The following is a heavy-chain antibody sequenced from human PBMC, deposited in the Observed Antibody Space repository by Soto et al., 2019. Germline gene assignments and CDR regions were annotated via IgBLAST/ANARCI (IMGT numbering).Heavy chain of an antibody. V-gene: IGHV1-8*01. CDR3: ARGDGSSHDAFDS. CDR2: IKPNSGNT. Sequence: QGQLVQSGAEVKKPGASVKVSCKASGHTFTNYDIHWVRQATGQGLEWMGWIKPNSGNTGYAEQFQGRVSLPRNTSISTDYTELSSLRSEDTAVYYCARGDGSSHDAFDSWGQGTMVTFSS. CDR1: GHTFTNYD. J-gene: IGHJ3*02. D-gene: IGHD3-10*01.